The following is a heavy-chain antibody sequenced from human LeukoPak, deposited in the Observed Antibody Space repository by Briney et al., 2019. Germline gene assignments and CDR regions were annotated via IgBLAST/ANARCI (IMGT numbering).Heavy chain of an antibody. CDR2: ISGSGGST. D-gene: IGHD6-19*01. J-gene: IGHJ3*02. V-gene: IGHV3-23*01. Sequence: GGSLRLSCAASGFTFSSYGMSWVRQAPGKGLEWVSAISGSGGSTYYADSVKGRFTISRDNSKNTLYLQMNSLRAEDTAVYYCAKDSSSLAVAADDAFDIWGQGTMVTVSS. CDR3: AKDSSSLAVAADDAFDI. CDR1: GFTFSSYG.